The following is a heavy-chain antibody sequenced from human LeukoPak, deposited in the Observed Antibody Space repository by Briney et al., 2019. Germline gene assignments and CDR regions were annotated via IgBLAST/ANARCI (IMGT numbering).Heavy chain of an antibody. CDR2: IYSGGST. V-gene: IGHV3-66*01. J-gene: IGHJ2*01. CDR1: GFTVSSNY. CDR3: AREVPYGYYYDSSWYFDL. Sequence: GGSLRLSCAASGFTVSSNYMSWVRQAPGKGLEWVSVIYSGGSTYYADSVKGRFTISRDNSKNKLYLKVNSLRAEDTAVYYCAREVPYGYYYDSSWYFDLWGRGTLVTVSS. D-gene: IGHD3-22*01.